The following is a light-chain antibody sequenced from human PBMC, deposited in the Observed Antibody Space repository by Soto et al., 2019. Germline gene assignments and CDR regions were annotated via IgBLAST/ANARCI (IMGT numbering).Light chain of an antibody. CDR1: SSNIGSNP. Sequence: QSVLTQLPSASGTPGQGVTISCSGSSSNIGSNPVQWYLQLPGTAPKLLIYRDNERPSGVPDRFSGSKSGTSASLAISGLQSEHEADYHCATWDDGLYGPVFGGGTKLTVL. CDR3: ATWDDGLYGPV. CDR2: RDN. J-gene: IGLJ3*02. V-gene: IGLV1-44*01.